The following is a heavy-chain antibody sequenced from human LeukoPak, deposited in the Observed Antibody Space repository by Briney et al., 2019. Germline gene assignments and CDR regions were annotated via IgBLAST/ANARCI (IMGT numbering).Heavy chain of an antibody. Sequence: SETLSLTCAVYGGSFSGYYWSWIRQPPGKGLEWIGEINHSGSTNYNPSLKSRVTISVDTSKNQFSLKPSSVTAADTAVYYCARTRTVTPAWWYFDLWGRGTLVTVSS. CDR2: INHSGST. CDR1: GGSFSGYY. D-gene: IGHD4-17*01. CDR3: ARTRTVTPAWWYFDL. J-gene: IGHJ2*01. V-gene: IGHV4-34*01.